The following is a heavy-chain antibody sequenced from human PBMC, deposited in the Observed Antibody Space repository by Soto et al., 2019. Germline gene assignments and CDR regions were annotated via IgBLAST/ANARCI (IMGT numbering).Heavy chain of an antibody. CDR1: GFTFSSYG. CDR2: ISYDGSNK. CDR3: AKDLGEHEYSSSPGWFDT. J-gene: IGHJ5*02. V-gene: IGHV3-30*18. D-gene: IGHD6-6*01. Sequence: SGGSLRLSCAASGFTFSSYGMHWVRQAPGKGLEWVAVISYDGSNKYYADSVKGRFTISRDNSKNTLYLQMNSLRAEDTAVYYCAKDLGEHEYSSSPGWFDTWGQGTLVTVSS.